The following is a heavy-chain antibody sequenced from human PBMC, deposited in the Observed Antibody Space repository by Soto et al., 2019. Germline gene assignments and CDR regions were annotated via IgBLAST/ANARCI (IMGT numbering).Heavy chain of an antibody. J-gene: IGHJ4*01. CDR3: ARVHVMVVAGSTFDY. V-gene: IGHV4-38-2*02. CDR1: GASLRSGSYY. CDR2: IYHGGTT. D-gene: IGHD6-19*01. Sequence: SETLSLTCTVSGASLRSGSYYWSWIRQPPGKGPEWIASIYHGGTTFCNPSLKSRITISVDTSNNQFSLKLTSVTAADTAVYYCARVHVMVVAGSTFDYWGHGTLVTVCS.